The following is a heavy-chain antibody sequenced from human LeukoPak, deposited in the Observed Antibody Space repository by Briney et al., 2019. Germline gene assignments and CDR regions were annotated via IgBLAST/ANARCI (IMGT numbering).Heavy chain of an antibody. V-gene: IGHV1-18*01. D-gene: IGHD2-15*01. CDR3: ARDAYCSGGSCYSGYGMDV. J-gene: IGHJ6*02. Sequence: ASVKVSCKASGYTFTSYGISWVRQAPGQGLEWMGWISAYNGNTNYAQKLQGRVTMTTDTSTSTDYMELRSLRSDDTAVYYCARDAYCSGGSCYSGYGMDVWGQGTTVTVSS. CDR1: GYTFTSYG. CDR2: ISAYNGNT.